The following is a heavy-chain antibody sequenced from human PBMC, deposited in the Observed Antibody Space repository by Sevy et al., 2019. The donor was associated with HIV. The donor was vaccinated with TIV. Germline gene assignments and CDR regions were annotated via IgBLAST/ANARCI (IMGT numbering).Heavy chain of an antibody. Sequence: ASVKVSCKASGGTFSSYAISWVRQAPGQGLEWMGGIIPIFGTANYAQKFQGRVTITADESTSTAYMELSSLRSEDTAVYYCARGYCSGGSCDPTYYFDYWCQGTLVTVSS. CDR1: GGTFSSYA. CDR3: ARGYCSGGSCDPTYYFDY. J-gene: IGHJ4*02. CDR2: IIPIFGTA. D-gene: IGHD2-15*01. V-gene: IGHV1-69*13.